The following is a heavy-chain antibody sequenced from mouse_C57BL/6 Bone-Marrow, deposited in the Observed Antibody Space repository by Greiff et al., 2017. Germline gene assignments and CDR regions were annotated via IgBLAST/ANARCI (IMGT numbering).Heavy chain of an antibody. CDR2: INPYNGGT. D-gene: IGHD2-2*01. Sequence: VQLKQSGPVLVKPGASVKMSCKASGYTFTDYYMNWVKQSHGKSLEWIGVINPYNGGTSYNQKFKGKATLTVDKSSSTAYMELNSLTSEDSAVYYCANIYYGYDVRGYYFDYWGQGTTLTVSS. CDR1: GYTFTDYY. J-gene: IGHJ2*01. CDR3: ANIYYGYDVRGYYFDY. V-gene: IGHV1-19*01.